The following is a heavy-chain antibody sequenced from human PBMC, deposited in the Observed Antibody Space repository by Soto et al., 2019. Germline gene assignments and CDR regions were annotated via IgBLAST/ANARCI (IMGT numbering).Heavy chain of an antibody. CDR3: ANLGQYYDFWSGTDLDFDY. CDR1: GFTFSSYA. CDR2: ISGSGGST. V-gene: IGHV3-23*01. J-gene: IGHJ4*02. Sequence: EVQLLESGGGLVQPGGSLRLSCAASGFTFSSYAMSWVRQAPGKGLEWVSAISGSGGSTYYADPVKGRFTISRDNSKNTLYLQMNSLRAEDTAVYYCANLGQYYDFWSGTDLDFDYWGQGTLVTVSS. D-gene: IGHD3-3*01.